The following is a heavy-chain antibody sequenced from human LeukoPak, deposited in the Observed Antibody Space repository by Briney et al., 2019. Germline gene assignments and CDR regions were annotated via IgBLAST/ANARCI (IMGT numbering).Heavy chain of an antibody. CDR3: ARGYSGSYYYAMDV. CDR2: IIPILGIA. Sequence: GSSVKVSCKASGGTFSRYAISWVRQAPGQGLEWMGRIIPILGIANYAQKFQGRVTITADKSTSTAYMELSSLRSEDTAVYYCARGYSGSYYYAMDVWGQGTTVTVSS. J-gene: IGHJ6*02. D-gene: IGHD5-12*01. V-gene: IGHV1-69*04. CDR1: GGTFSRYA.